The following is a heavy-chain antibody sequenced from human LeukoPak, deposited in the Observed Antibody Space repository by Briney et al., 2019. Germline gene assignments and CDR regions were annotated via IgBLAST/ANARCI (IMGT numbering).Heavy chain of an antibody. CDR3: ARSVRPGIAAAGRGWFDP. CDR2: IYTSGST. D-gene: IGHD6-13*01. CDR1: GGSISSYY. J-gene: IGHJ5*02. V-gene: IGHV4-4*07. Sequence: SETLSLTCTVSGGSISSYYWSWIRQPAGKGLEWIGRIYTSGSTNYNPSLKSRVTMSVDTSKNQFSLKLSSVTAADTAVYYCARSVRPGIAAAGRGWFDPWGQGTLVTVSS.